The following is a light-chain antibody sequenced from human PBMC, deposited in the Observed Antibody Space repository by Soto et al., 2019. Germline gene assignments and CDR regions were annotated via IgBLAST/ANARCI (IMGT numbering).Light chain of an antibody. CDR2: GAS. CDR3: QHYGSSTTT. Sequence: EIVLTQSPGTLSLSPGDTVALSCRASQSVSSSYLAWYQQRHGQAPRLLIYGASSRATGIPDRFSGSGSETDFTFTISRLEPEDFAVYYWQHYGSSTTTFGQGTKLEVK. CDR1: QSVSSSY. V-gene: IGKV3-20*01. J-gene: IGKJ2*01.